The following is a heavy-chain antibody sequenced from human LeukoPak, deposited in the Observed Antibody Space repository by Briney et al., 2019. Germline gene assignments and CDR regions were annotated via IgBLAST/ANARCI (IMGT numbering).Heavy chain of an antibody. CDR2: VSGGGSST. Sequence: GGSLRLSCVASGFTFSNYAMNWVRRAPGKGLEWVSGVSGGGSSTYYADSVKGRFTISRDNSKNMLYLQMNSLRAEDTAVYYCAKFKTAAGNIYWGQGTLVTVSS. J-gene: IGHJ4*02. D-gene: IGHD6-13*01. CDR3: AKFKTAAGNIY. V-gene: IGHV3-23*01. CDR1: GFTFSNYA.